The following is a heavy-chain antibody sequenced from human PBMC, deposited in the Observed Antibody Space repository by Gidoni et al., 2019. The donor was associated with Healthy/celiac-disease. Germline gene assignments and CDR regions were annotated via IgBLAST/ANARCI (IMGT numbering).Heavy chain of an antibody. V-gene: IGHV3-23*01. CDR3: ADLQWLGQEN. CDR2: ISGSGGST. CDR1: GVTFSSYA. D-gene: IGHD6-19*01. Sequence: EVQLLESGGGLVQPGGSLRLSCAASGVTFSSYARSWVRQAPGKGLEWVSAISGSGGSTYYADSVKGRFTISRDNSKNTLYLQMNSLRAEDTAVYYCADLQWLGQENWGQGTLVTVSS. J-gene: IGHJ4*02.